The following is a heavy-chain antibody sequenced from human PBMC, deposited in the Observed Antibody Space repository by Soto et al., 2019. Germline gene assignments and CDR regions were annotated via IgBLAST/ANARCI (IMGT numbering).Heavy chain of an antibody. Sequence: QVQLVQSGAEVKKPGASVKVSCKASGYTFTGYYMHWVRQAPGQGLEWMGGINPNSGGTNYAQKLQGRVAMTRDTSISTVYMELSRLRSDDTAVYYCARAALIVVVPAAMGYWGQGTLVTVSS. V-gene: IGHV1-2*02. CDR2: INPNSGGT. D-gene: IGHD2-2*01. CDR3: ARAALIVVVPAAMGY. J-gene: IGHJ4*02. CDR1: GYTFTGYY.